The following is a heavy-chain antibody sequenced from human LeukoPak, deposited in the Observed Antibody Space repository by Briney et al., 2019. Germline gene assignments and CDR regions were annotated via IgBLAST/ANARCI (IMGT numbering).Heavy chain of an antibody. D-gene: IGHD2-15*01. CDR3: ARASAGIVVVVAAFDY. V-gene: IGHV1-2*02. CDR1: GYTFTGYY. CDR2: INPNSGGT. Sequence: GASVKVSCKASGYTFTGYYMHWVRQAPGQGLEWMEWINPNSGGTNYAQKFQGRVTMTRDTSISTAYMELSRLRSDDTAVYYCARASAGIVVVVAAFDYWGQGTLVTVSS. J-gene: IGHJ4*02.